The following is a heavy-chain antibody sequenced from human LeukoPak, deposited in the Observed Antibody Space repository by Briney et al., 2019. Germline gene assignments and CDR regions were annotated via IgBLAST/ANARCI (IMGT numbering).Heavy chain of an antibody. CDR1: GFTFSTYE. J-gene: IGHJ3*01. V-gene: IGHV3-48*03. Sequence: PGGSLRLSCAASGFTFSTYEMNWVRQAPGKGLEWVSYISNDGNTIYYADSVKGRFTISRDNAKNSLYLQMNGLRAEDTAVYFCARECNLVGVAPDALDFWGRGRMVTVSS. CDR2: ISNDGNTI. CDR3: ARECNLVGVAPDALDF. D-gene: IGHD1-26*01.